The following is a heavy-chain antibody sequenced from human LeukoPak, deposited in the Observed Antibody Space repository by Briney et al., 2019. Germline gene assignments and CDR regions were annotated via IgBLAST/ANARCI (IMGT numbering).Heavy chain of an antibody. V-gene: IGHV1-18*01. CDR3: ARIRSNSWPPFPDH. CDR1: GYTFSTYC. D-gene: IGHD2/OR15-2a*01. Sequence: ASVTVSCKTSGYTFSTYCITWVRQAPGQGLEWMGWISTYNGDTKYAQRLQGRLTLTTDTSTGTAYMDLRSLRSDDTAVIYCARIRSNSWPPFPDHWGQGTLLIVSS. J-gene: IGHJ5*02. CDR2: ISTYNGDT.